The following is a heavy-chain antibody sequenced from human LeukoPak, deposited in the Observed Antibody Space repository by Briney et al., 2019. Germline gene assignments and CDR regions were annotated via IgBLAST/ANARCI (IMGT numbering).Heavy chain of an antibody. V-gene: IGHV3-7*03. CDR3: AKVGAAAGFDY. CDR1: GFTFSSYW. Sequence: GGSLRLSCAASGFTFSSYWMSWVRQAPGKGLEWVANIKQDGSEKYYVGSVKGRFTISRDNAKNSLYLQMNSLRAEDTAVYYCAKVGAAAGFDYWGQGTLVTVSS. D-gene: IGHD6-13*01. CDR2: IKQDGSEK. J-gene: IGHJ4*02.